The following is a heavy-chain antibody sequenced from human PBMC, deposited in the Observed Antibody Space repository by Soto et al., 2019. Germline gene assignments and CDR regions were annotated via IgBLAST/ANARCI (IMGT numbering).Heavy chain of an antibody. D-gene: IGHD6-13*01. CDR1: GFTFSGFA. J-gene: IGHJ4*02. CDR3: AKSLEIGTHFFDS. CDR2: ICTAGDT. Sequence: GGSLRLSCEVSGFTFSGFAMHWVRHPTGKGLEWVSSICTAGDTYYAVSVKGRFTISRDNAKNSLSLQMNSLRAGDMAVYFCAKSLEIGTHFFDSWGQGTQVTVSS. V-gene: IGHV3-13*01.